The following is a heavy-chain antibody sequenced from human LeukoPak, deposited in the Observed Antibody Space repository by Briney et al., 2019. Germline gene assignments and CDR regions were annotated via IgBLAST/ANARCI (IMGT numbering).Heavy chain of an antibody. J-gene: IGHJ6*02. CDR2: INTNTGNP. Sequence: ASVTVSCKASGYTFTSYAMNWVRQAPGQGLEWTGWINTNTGNPTYAQGFTGRFVFSLDTSVSTAYLQISSLKAEDTAVYYCARYVLLWFGEPPAEGMDVWGQGTTVTVSS. CDR3: ARYVLLWFGEPPAEGMDV. CDR1: GYTFTSYA. V-gene: IGHV7-4-1*02. D-gene: IGHD3-10*01.